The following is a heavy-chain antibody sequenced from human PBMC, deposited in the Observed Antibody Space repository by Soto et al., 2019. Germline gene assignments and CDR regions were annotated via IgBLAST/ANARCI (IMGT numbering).Heavy chain of an antibody. CDR2: MNPINGAT. CDR3: GRCPSPRAPAGGTPYYYAMDV. Sequence: QVQLVQSGAEVKQSGASVKVSCKASGYDFTAYDINWVRQASGQGLEWMGWMNPINGATGSARRFQGRVSMTRNIATGTAYLELTTLSSDDTAVYYCGRCPSPRAPAGGTPYYYAMDVWGQGTTVTVSS. V-gene: IGHV1-8*02. D-gene: IGHD6-13*01. J-gene: IGHJ6*02. CDR1: GYDFTAYD.